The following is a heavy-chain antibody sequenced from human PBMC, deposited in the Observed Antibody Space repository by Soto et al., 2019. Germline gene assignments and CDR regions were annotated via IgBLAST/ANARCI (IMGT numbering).Heavy chain of an antibody. V-gene: IGHV1-18*01. CDR2: ISAYNGNT. CDR3: ARDDYCTNGVCSRRYFDL. Sequence: QVQLVQSGAGVKKPGASVKVSCKASGYTFTSYGISWVRQAPGQGLEWMGWISAYNGNTNYAQKLQGRVTMTTDTSTSTAYMELRSLRSDDTAVYYCARDDYCTNGVCSRRYFDLWGRGTLVTVSS. CDR1: GYTFTSYG. D-gene: IGHD2-8*01. J-gene: IGHJ2*01.